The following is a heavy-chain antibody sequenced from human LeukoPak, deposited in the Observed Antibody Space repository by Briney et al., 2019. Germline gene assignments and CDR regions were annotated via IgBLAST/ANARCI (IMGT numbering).Heavy chain of an antibody. CDR3: AKALRAEYYYGSATDY. CDR1: GSTFDDYA. J-gene: IGHJ4*02. CDR2: ISWNSGSI. V-gene: IGHV3-9*01. D-gene: IGHD3-10*01. Sequence: PGGSLRLSCAASGSTFDDYAMHWVRQAPGKGLEWVSGISWNSGSIGYADSVKGRFTISRDNAKNSLYLQMNSLRAEDTALYYCAKALRAEYYYGSATDYWGQGTLVTVSS.